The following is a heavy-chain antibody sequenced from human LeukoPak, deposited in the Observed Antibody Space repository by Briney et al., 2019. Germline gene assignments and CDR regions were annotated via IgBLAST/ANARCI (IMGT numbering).Heavy chain of an antibody. CDR3: ARGRGYSGYDPTGLFDY. J-gene: IGHJ4*02. CDR1: GLTVSSNY. D-gene: IGHD5-12*01. CDR2: IYSGGST. Sequence: PGGSLRLSCAASGLTVSSNYMSWVRQAPGKGLEWVSGIYSGGSTYYADSVKGRFTISRDNFKSTLYLQMNSLRAEDTAVYYCARGRGYSGYDPTGLFDYWGQGTLVTVSS. V-gene: IGHV3-53*01.